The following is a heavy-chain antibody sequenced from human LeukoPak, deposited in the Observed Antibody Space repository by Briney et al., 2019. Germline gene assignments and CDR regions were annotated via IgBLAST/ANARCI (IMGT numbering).Heavy chain of an antibody. CDR3: AAGGFKYSFNI. J-gene: IGHJ3*02. D-gene: IGHD2-15*01. CDR2: IDSSSTSI. V-gene: IGHV3-21*01. CDR1: GFTFSSYS. Sequence: GGSLRPSCAASGFTFSSYSMNWVRQAPGKGLEWVSSIDSSSTSIYYADSVKGRFAISRDNAKNSLYLQMNSLRAEDTAVYYCAAGGFKYSFNIWGQGTMVSVSS.